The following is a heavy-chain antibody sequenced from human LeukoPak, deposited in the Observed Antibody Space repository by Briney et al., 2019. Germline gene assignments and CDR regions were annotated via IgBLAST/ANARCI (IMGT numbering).Heavy chain of an antibody. Sequence: GGSLRLSCAASGFTFTSFAMSWVRQPPGKGMEWVSFVSGGGATFSEASVRGRFTISRDNSKNTLYLQMNDLRAEDTAFYYCAKDRDNYYNTPRFDPWGQGTLVAVSS. J-gene: IGHJ5*02. CDR3: AKDRDNYYNTPRFDP. V-gene: IGHV3-23*01. D-gene: IGHD3-22*01. CDR1: GFTFTSFA. CDR2: VSGGGAT.